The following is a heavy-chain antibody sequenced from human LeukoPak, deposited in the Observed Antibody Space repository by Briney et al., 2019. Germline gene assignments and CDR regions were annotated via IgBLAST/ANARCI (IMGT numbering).Heavy chain of an antibody. Sequence: GGSLRLSWAASGFPFSSYSMNWVRQAPGKGLEWVSSISSSSSYIYYADSVTGRFTISRDNAKNSLYLQMNSLRAEDTAVYYCARVLYGGNHFGDVWGKGTTVTVSS. CDR3: ARVLYGGNHFGDV. CDR1: GFPFSSYS. CDR2: ISSSSSYI. D-gene: IGHD4-23*01. J-gene: IGHJ6*04. V-gene: IGHV3-21*01.